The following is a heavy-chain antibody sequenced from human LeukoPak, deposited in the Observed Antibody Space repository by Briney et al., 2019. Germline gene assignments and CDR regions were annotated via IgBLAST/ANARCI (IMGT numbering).Heavy chain of an antibody. J-gene: IGHJ4*02. V-gene: IGHV3-23*01. Sequence: GGSLRLSCAAPGLIFSRYDMRLVRQVPGKGLEWVSAISHGGGSTYYADSVKGRFTISRDNSKNTLYLQMSSLRAEDTAIYYCARDYDYWGQGILVSVSS. CDR1: GLIFSRYD. CDR3: ARDYDY. CDR2: ISHGGGST. D-gene: IGHD4-11*01.